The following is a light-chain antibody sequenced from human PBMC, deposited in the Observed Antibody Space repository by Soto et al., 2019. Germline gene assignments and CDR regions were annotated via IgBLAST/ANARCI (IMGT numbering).Light chain of an antibody. CDR3: SSYTSSSTPWV. Sequence: QSVLTQPTSVSGSPGQSITISCTGTSSDAGGYNYVSWYQHHPGKAPKLMICDVSDRPSGVSNRFSGSKSGNTASLTISGLQAEDEADYYCSSYTSSSTPWVFGTGTKVTV. V-gene: IGLV2-14*03. CDR1: SSDAGGYNY. J-gene: IGLJ1*01. CDR2: DVS.